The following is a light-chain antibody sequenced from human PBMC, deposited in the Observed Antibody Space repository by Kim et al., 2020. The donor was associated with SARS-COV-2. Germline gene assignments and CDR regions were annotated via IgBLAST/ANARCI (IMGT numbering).Light chain of an antibody. V-gene: IGKV2-28*01. J-gene: IGKJ2*01. CDR3: MPALHVPPYT. CDR2: WGS. CDR1: QSLLYSNGYNY. Sequence: DTVMTQSPLSLSVTPGEPASISCRSSQSLLYSNGYNYLDWYVQRSGQSPQLLIFWGSSRASGVPERFSGSGSGTDFTLRISRVEAEDVVIYYCMPALHVPPYTFGQGTKLEI.